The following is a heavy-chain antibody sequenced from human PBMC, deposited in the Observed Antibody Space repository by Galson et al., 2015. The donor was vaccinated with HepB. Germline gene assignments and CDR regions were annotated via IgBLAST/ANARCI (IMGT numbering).Heavy chain of an antibody. V-gene: IGHV1-69*01. CDR3: ARVAYCSSTSCYSRYGMDV. J-gene: IGHJ6*02. D-gene: IGHD2-2*01. CDR2: IIPIFGTA. Sequence: SCKASGGTFSSYAINWVRQAPGQGLEWMGGIIPIFGTANYAQKLQGRVTITADESTSTAYMELSSLRSEDTAVYYCARVAYCSSTSCYSRYGMDVWGQGTTVTVSS. CDR1: GGTFSSYA.